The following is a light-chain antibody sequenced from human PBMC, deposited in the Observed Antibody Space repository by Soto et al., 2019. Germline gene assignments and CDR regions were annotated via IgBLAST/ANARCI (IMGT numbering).Light chain of an antibody. J-gene: IGLJ1*01. CDR3: GSYTRSSNHYF. CDR1: SSDVGAYDI. CDR2: EAT. Sequence: QSVLTQPASVSGSPGQSITISCTGTSSDVGAYDIVSWYQHHPGKVPKLIIYEATKWPSGVSHRFSGSKSGSTASLTISGLQAEEEADYYCGSYTRSSNHYFFGSGTKLTVL. V-gene: IGLV2-14*02.